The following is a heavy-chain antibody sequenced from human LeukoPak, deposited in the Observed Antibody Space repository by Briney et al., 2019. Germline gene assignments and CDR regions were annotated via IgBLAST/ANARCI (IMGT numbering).Heavy chain of an antibody. Sequence: SETLSLTCAGYGGSFSGYYWSWIRQPPGKGLEWIGEINHSGSTNYNPFLKSRVTISVDTSNNQFSLKLSSVTAADTAVYYCASWKRITIFGVARSGVLDYWGQGTLVTVSS. J-gene: IGHJ4*02. D-gene: IGHD3-3*01. V-gene: IGHV4-34*01. CDR2: INHSGST. CDR1: GGSFSGYY. CDR3: ASWKRITIFGVARSGVLDY.